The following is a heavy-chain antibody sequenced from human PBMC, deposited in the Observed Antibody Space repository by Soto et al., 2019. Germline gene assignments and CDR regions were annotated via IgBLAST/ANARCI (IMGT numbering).Heavy chain of an antibody. V-gene: IGHV3-30-3*01. CDR3: ARDGGYCSGGSCYSVEDY. CDR1: GFTFSSYA. CDR2: ISYDGSNK. Sequence: QVQLVESGGGVVQPGRSLRLSCAASGFTFSSYAMHWVRQAPGKGLEWVAVISYDGSNKYYADSVKGRFTISSDNSKNTLDLQMNSLRAEDTAVYYCARDGGYCSGGSCYSVEDYWGQGTLVTVSS. D-gene: IGHD2-15*01. J-gene: IGHJ4*02.